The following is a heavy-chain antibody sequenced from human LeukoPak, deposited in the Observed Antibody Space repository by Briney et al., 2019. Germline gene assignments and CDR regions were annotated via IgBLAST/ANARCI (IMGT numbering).Heavy chain of an antibody. CDR3: ARHPRPLGRGFDY. D-gene: IGHD1-26*01. J-gene: IGHJ4*02. Sequence: SETLPLTCTVSGVSINIEYWTCIRQPPGKGLEGIGYYYYSGSTTNNPPPRGRVTISADASKNQFSLMLSSVTATDTAVYYCARHPRPLGRGFDYWGQGTLVTVSS. CDR2: YYYSGST. V-gene: IGHV4-59*08. CDR1: GVSINIEY.